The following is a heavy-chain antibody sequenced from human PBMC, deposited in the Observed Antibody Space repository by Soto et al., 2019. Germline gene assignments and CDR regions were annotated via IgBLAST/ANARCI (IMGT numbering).Heavy chain of an antibody. CDR2: IYDSGSS. D-gene: IGHD5-12*01. J-gene: IGHJ4*02. V-gene: IGHV4-30-4*01. CDR1: GGSVSSGDYF. CDR3: AREKGYISGPKNFAS. Sequence: SETLSLTCTVPGGSVSSGDYFWSWIRQPPGKGLEWIGYIYDSGSSYYNPSLKSRVTMSVDTSKNQFSLKLRSVTAADTAMYYCAREKGYISGPKNFASWGQVTPVTVSS.